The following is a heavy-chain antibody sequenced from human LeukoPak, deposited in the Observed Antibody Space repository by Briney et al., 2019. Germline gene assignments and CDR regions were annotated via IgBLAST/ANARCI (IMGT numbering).Heavy chain of an antibody. Sequence: PGGSLRLSCAASGFTFSSYSMNWVHQAPGKGLEWVSSISSSSSYIYYADSVKGRFTISRDNAKNSLYLQMNSLRAEDTAVYYCASTSSSSFGFDYWGQGTLVTVSS. V-gene: IGHV3-21*01. CDR2: ISSSSSYI. CDR3: ASTSSSSFGFDY. J-gene: IGHJ4*02. D-gene: IGHD6-6*01. CDR1: GFTFSSYS.